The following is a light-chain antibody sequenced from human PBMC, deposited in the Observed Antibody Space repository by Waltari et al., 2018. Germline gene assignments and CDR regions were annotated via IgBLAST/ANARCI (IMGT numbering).Light chain of an antibody. CDR2: AAS. V-gene: IGKV1-39*01. CDR3: QQSYSTLGT. Sequence: DIQMTQSPSSLSASVGDRVTITCRASQSISSYLNWYQQKPGKAPKLLIYAASSVQSGVPSRFSGSGSGTDFTLTISSLQTEDFATYYCQQSYSTLGTFGQGTKVEIK. CDR1: QSISSY. J-gene: IGKJ1*01.